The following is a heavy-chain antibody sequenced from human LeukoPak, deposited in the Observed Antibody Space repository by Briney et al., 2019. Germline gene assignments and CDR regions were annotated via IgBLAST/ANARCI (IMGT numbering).Heavy chain of an antibody. D-gene: IGHD6-25*01. CDR3: AKGGRRQRLPGVDY. V-gene: IGHV3-23*01. CDR1: GFTFSSYA. Sequence: GGSLRLSCAASGFTFSSYAMSWVRQAPGKGLEWVSAISGSGGSTYYADSVKGRSTISRDNSKNTLYLQMNSLRAEDTALYYCAKGGRRQRLPGVDYWGQGTLVTVSS. CDR2: ISGSGGST. J-gene: IGHJ4*02.